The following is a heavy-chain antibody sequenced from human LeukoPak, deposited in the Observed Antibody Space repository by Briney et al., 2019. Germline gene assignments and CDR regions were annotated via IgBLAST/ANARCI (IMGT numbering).Heavy chain of an antibody. Sequence: SETLSLTSAVYGGSFSGYYWSWIRQPPGKGLEWIGEINHSGSTNYNPSLKSPVTISVDTSKNQFSLKLSSVTAADTAVYYCARVSANYYDSSGYFPLDYWGQGTLVTVSS. CDR2: INHSGST. J-gene: IGHJ4*02. CDR1: GGSFSGYY. V-gene: IGHV4-34*01. D-gene: IGHD3-22*01. CDR3: ARVSANYYDSSGYFPLDY.